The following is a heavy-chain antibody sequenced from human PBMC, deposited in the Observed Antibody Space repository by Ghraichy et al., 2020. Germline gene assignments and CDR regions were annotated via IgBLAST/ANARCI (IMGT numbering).Heavy chain of an antibody. CDR2: MNPNSGNT. CDR3: ARGLGRWSYYYDSSGYYHTDAFDI. Sequence: ASVKVSCKASGYTFTSYDINWVRQATGQGLEWMGWMNPNSGNTGYAQKFQGRVTMTRNTSISTAYMELSSLRSEDTAVYYCARGLGRWSYYYDSSGYYHTDAFDIWGQGTMVTVSS. V-gene: IGHV1-8*01. CDR1: GYTFTSYD. J-gene: IGHJ3*02. D-gene: IGHD3-22*01.